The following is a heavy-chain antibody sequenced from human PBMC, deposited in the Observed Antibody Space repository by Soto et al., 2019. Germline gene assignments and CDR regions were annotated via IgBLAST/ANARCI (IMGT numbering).Heavy chain of an antibody. V-gene: IGHV1-69*13. CDR1: GGTFSSYA. D-gene: IGHD3-16*01. Sequence: ASVKVSCKASGGTFSSYAISWVRQAPGQGLEWMGGIIPIFGTANYAQKFQGRVTITADESTSTAYMELSSLRSEDTAVYYCARRRALGGIQYYYYYGMDVWRQGTTVTVSS. CDR2: IIPIFGTA. CDR3: ARRRALGGIQYYYYYGMDV. J-gene: IGHJ6*02.